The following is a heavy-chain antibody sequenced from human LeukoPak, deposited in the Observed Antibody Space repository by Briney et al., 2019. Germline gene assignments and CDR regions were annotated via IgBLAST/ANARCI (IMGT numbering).Heavy chain of an antibody. Sequence: SETLSLTCTVSGYSISSGYYWGWIRQPPGKGLEWIGSIYHSGSTNYNPSLKSRVTISVDTSKNQFSLKLSSVTAADTAVYYCARDTYGSGRESQITWGQGTLVTVSS. D-gene: IGHD3-10*01. CDR2: IYHSGST. J-gene: IGHJ5*02. CDR1: GYSISSGYY. CDR3: ARDTYGSGRESQIT. V-gene: IGHV4-38-2*02.